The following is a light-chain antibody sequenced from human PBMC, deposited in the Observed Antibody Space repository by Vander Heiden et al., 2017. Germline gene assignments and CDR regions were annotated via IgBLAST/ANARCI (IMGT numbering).Light chain of an antibody. Sequence: DILMTQPPLCLLVNPGEPPSISCRSSQSLLHGNGYNYLHWYLQKPGQSPQLLIYLGSLRTSGVPDRFSGSGSGTDFTLKISRVEAEDVGVYYCMQTLQTPWTFGQGTKVEIK. CDR2: LGS. V-gene: IGKV2-28*01. CDR1: QSLLHGNGYNY. J-gene: IGKJ1*01. CDR3: MQTLQTPWT.